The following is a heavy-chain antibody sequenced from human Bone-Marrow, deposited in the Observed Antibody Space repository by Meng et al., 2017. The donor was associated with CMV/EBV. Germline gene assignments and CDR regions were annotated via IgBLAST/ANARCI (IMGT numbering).Heavy chain of an antibody. CDR3: ARGSGSYMNYYYYGMDV. CDR1: GFTFNKYW. J-gene: IGHJ6*02. V-gene: IGHV3-74*01. Sequence: GESLKISCAASGFTFNKYWMHWVRQAPGKGLVWVSRINSDGSSTTYADSVKGRFTISRDNAKNSLYLQMNSQRAEDTAVYYCARGSGSYMNYYYYGMDVWGQGTTVTVSS. CDR2: INSDGSST. D-gene: IGHD1-26*01.